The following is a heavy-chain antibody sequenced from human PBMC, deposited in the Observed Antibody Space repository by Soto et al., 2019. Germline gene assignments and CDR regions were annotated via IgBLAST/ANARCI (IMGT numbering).Heavy chain of an antibody. V-gene: IGHV1-18*01. CDR2: ISAYNGNT. CDR3: ARDPSDRGYSDGYDGMDY. J-gene: IGHJ6*02. CDR1: GYTFTNFG. D-gene: IGHD5-18*01. Sequence: ASVKVSCKASGYTFTNFGISWVRQAPGQGLEWMGWISAYNGNTNYAQNFKGRVTMTTDTSTSTAYMELRSLRSDDTAVYYCARDPSDRGYSDGYDGMDYWGQ.